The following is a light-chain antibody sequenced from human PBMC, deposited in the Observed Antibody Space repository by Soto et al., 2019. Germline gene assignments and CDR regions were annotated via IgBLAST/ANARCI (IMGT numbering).Light chain of an antibody. CDR2: AAS. CDR1: QSISDY. Sequence: DIQMTQSPSSLSASVGDRVTITCRASQSISDYLNWYQQRPGRAPKLLIFAASSLQSGVPSRFSGRGSGTDFTLTISSLQPEDFATYYCQQSNTSPPFTFGPGTKVDIK. V-gene: IGKV1-39*01. CDR3: QQSNTSPPFT. J-gene: IGKJ3*01.